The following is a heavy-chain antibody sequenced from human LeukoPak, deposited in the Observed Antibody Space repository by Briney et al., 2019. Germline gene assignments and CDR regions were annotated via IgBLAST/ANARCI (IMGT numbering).Heavy chain of an antibody. Sequence: GGSLRLSCAASGFTFSSYSMNWVRQAPGKGLEWVATISYDGNKKYYADSVKGRFTISRDNSNNMLYMQLNDLRPGDTAVYYCATLMIATNFDYWGQGTLVTVSS. CDR2: ISYDGNKK. D-gene: IGHD3-16*01. J-gene: IGHJ4*02. V-gene: IGHV3-30*03. CDR1: GFTFSSYS. CDR3: ATLMIATNFDY.